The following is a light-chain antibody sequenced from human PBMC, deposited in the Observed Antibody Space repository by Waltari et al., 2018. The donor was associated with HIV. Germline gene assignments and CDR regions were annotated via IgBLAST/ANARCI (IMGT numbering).Light chain of an antibody. Sequence: SYELTQPPSVSVSPGQTARITCSGDALPKQNAYWYQQKPGQAPVLVIYKDSERPSGIPERFFGSSSGTTVTLTISGVQAEDEADYYCQSADSSGTPWVFGGGTKLTVL. J-gene: IGLJ3*02. CDR1: ALPKQN. CDR3: QSADSSGTPWV. V-gene: IGLV3-25*03. CDR2: KDS.